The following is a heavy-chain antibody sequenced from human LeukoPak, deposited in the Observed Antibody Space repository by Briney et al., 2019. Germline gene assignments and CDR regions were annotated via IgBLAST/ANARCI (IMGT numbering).Heavy chain of an antibody. CDR1: GGSISSGDYY. V-gene: IGHV4-30-4*08. CDR3: ARVVLDYGETDAFDI. Sequence: SQTLSLTCTFSGGSISSGDYYWSWIRQPPGKCLEWIGYIYYSGSTYYNPSLKSRVTISVDTSKNQFSLKLSSVTAADTAVYYCARVVLDYGETDAFDIWGQGTMVTVSS. CDR2: IYYSGST. D-gene: IGHD4-17*01. J-gene: IGHJ3*02.